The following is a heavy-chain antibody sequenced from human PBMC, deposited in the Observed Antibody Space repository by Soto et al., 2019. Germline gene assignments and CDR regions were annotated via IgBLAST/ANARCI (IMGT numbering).Heavy chain of an antibody. CDR2: ISNGGDT. CDR3: AREPRYCRGGSCSITGDAYDI. V-gene: IGHV3-66*01. CDR1: GFIVSSTY. Sequence: EVRLVESGGGVVQPGGSLRLSCAASGFIVSSTYINWVRQAPGKGLEWVSVISNGGDTHYADSVKGRFSLSRDISNNILHLRMTSLSAEETAVYYCAREPRYCRGGSCSITGDAYDIWGQGTMVTVSS. D-gene: IGHD2-15*01. J-gene: IGHJ3*02.